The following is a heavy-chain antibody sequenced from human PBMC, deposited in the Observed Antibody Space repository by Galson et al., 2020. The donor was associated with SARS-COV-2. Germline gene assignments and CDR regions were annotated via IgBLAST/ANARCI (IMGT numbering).Heavy chain of an antibody. Sequence: LSLTCAASGFTFSSYSMNWVRQAPGKGLEWVSYISSSSSTIYYADSVKGRFTISRDNAKNSLYLQMNSLRDEDTAVYYCARDQGILTGYYYYYGMDVWGQGTTVTVSS. CDR2: ISSSSSTI. D-gene: IGHD3-9*01. V-gene: IGHV3-48*02. J-gene: IGHJ6*02. CDR1: GFTFSSYS. CDR3: ARDQGILTGYYYYYGMDV.